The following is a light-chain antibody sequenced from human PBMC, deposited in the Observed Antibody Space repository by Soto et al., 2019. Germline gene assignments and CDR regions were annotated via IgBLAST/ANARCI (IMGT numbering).Light chain of an antibody. V-gene: IGKV1-9*01. CDR3: QQVNGYPRM. CDR2: AAS. Sequence: IPVTQSPSSLSASVGDRVTITCRASQGIINNLAWYQQKPGEAPKLLIYAASILQSGVPSRFSGTGSGTDFTLIITNLQPEDFASYYCQQVNGYPRMFDQGTKVEIK. CDR1: QGIINN. J-gene: IGKJ1*01.